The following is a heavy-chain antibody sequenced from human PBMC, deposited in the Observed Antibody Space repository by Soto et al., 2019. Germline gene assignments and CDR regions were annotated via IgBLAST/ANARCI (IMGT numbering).Heavy chain of an antibody. D-gene: IGHD3-22*01. J-gene: IGHJ3*02. V-gene: IGHV1-2*02. CDR2: ISPKSGGT. CDR1: GYGFGGSY. Sequence: CGYGFGGSYVYWVHQDTGKGLEWMGWISPKSGGTNYAQKFQGRVTMTRDTSIFTAYMELSRLRSDDTAVYYCTRNAFYYNSSGYHDGFDIWGQGTVVT. CDR3: TRNAFYYNSSGYHDGFDI.